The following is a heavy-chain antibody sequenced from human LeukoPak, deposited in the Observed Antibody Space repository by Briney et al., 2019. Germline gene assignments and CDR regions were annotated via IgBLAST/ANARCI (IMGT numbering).Heavy chain of an antibody. CDR3: AKTKYSGSYYEFDY. CDR1: GFTFDDYA. Sequence: GRSLRLSCAASGFTFDDYAMHWVRQAPGKGLEWVPGISWNSGSIGYADSVKGRFTISRDNAKNSLYLQMNSLRAEDTALYYCAKTKYSGSYYEFDYWGQGTLVTVSS. J-gene: IGHJ4*02. CDR2: ISWNSGSI. D-gene: IGHD1-26*01. V-gene: IGHV3-9*01.